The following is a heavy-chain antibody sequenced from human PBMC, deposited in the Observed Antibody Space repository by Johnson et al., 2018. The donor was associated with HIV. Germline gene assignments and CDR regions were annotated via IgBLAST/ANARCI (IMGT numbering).Heavy chain of an antibody. V-gene: IGHV3-30-3*01. CDR2: ISYDGSNK. Sequence: QVQLVESGGGVVQPGRSLRLSCAASGFTFSSYAMHWVRQAPGKGLEWVAVISYDGSNKYYADSVKGRFTISRDNAKKSLYLQVSSLRAEDTAVYYCARPRSGWYWDAFDIWGQGTMVTVSS. CDR1: GFTFSSYA. D-gene: IGHD6-19*01. J-gene: IGHJ3*02. CDR3: ARPRSGWYWDAFDI.